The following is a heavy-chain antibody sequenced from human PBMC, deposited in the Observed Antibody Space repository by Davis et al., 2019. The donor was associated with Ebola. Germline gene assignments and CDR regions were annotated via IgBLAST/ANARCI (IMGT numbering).Heavy chain of an antibody. CDR3: ARAQFPTTSDH. CDR2: ISGSGGST. Sequence: GGSLRLSCAASGFTFSSYWLHWVRQAPGKGLVWVSAISGSGGSTYYADSVKGRFTISRDNSKNTLYLQMNSLRAEDTAVYYCARAQFPTTSDHWGQGTLVTVSS. D-gene: IGHD1-1*01. CDR1: GFTFSSYW. J-gene: IGHJ4*02. V-gene: IGHV3-23*01.